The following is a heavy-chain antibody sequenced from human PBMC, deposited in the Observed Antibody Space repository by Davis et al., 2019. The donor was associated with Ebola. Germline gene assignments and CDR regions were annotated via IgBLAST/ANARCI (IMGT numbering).Heavy chain of an antibody. CDR1: GFTFSSYA. CDR3: ARGGSALSHDY. V-gene: IGHV3-30*14. Sequence: PGGSLRLSCAASGFTFSSYAMHWVRQAPGKGLEWVAVISYDGSNKYYADSVKGRFTVSRDDSKNTLYLQMNSLRAEDTAVYYCARGGSALSHDYWGQGSLVTVSS. D-gene: IGHD6-25*01. J-gene: IGHJ4*02. CDR2: ISYDGSNK.